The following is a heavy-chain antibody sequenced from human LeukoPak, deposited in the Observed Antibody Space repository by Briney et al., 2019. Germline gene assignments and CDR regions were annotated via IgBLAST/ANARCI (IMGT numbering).Heavy chain of an antibody. CDR1: GYTFTSYA. D-gene: IGHD3-22*01. CDR2: INAGNGNT. V-gene: IGHV1-3*01. J-gene: IGHJ4*02. Sequence: GASVKVSCKASGYTFTSYAIHWVRQAPGQRLEWMGWINAGNGNTKYSQKFQGRVTITRDTSASTAYMELSSLRSEDTAVYYCARVPRGYYDSSGYLDYWGQGTLVTVSS. CDR3: ARVPRGYYDSSGYLDY.